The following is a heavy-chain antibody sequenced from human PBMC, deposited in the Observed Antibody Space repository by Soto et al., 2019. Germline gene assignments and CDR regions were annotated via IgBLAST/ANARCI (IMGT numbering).Heavy chain of an antibody. CDR3: AHKRDVSRGFKS. J-gene: IGHJ5*01. CDR2: IYWDDDR. Sequence: QITLKESGPTLVKPTQPLTLTCTFSGFSFSINGVAVGWIRQPPGQALEWLALIYWDDDRRYNPSLKNRLTITKDTTRNQVVLTMTNMDPVDTATYYCAHKRDVSRGFKSWGQGTLVTVSS. CDR1: GFSFSINGVA. V-gene: IGHV2-5*02.